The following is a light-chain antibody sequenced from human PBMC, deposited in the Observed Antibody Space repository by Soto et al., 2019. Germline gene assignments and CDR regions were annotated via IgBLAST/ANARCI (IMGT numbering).Light chain of an antibody. J-gene: IGLJ1*01. CDR1: SSDVGGYNY. CDR2: DVG. CDR3: SSYTTTSTYV. Sequence: QSVLTQPASVSGSPGQSIAISCTGTSSDVGGYNYVSWYQQLPGKAPKLMIYDVGNRPSGVSHRFSGSKSGNTASLTISGLQAKEETDYYCSSYTTTSTYVFGTGTKLTVL. V-gene: IGLV2-14*01.